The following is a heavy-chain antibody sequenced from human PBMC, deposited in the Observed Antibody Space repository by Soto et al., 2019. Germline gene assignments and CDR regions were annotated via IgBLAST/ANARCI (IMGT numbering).Heavy chain of an antibody. CDR3: ARDRSNGGDCPDS. V-gene: IGHV3-33*01. CDR2: IWYDGSNK. Sequence: QVQLVESGGGVVQPGRSLRLSCAASGFTFSSYGMHWVRQAPGKGLEWVALIWYDGSNKYYADSVKGRFTISRDNSKNTLYLQMNGLRAEDTAAYYCARDRSNGGDCPDSWGQGTLVTVSS. J-gene: IGHJ4*02. CDR1: GFTFSSYG. D-gene: IGHD2-21*02.